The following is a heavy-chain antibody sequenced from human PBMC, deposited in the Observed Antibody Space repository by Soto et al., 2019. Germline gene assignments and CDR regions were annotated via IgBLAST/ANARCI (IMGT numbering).Heavy chain of an antibody. D-gene: IGHD2-21*02. V-gene: IGHV3-30-3*02. CDR1: GFTFSSYS. Sequence: QQQLVESGGGVVQRGESLRLSCAASGFTFSSYSMNWVRQSPGKGLEWVAVISYDGNRIYYADSVKGRFTISRDNAKNTMFLQMRGLRPEDTAVYYCARGLVVTAKGWFDLWGQGTQVTVSS. CDR2: ISYDGNRI. J-gene: IGHJ5*02. CDR3: ARGLVVTAKGWFDL.